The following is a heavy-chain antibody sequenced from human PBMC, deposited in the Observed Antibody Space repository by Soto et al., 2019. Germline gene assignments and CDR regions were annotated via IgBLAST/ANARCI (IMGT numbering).Heavy chain of an antibody. Sequence: TLSLTCTVSGGSVSSGSYYWSWIRQPPGKGLEWIGYIYYSGSTNYNPSLKSRVTISVDTSKNQFSLKLSSVTAADTAVYYCAREESPYYAFDYWGQGTLVTVSS. J-gene: IGHJ4*02. D-gene: IGHD1-26*01. CDR2: IYYSGST. V-gene: IGHV4-61*01. CDR3: AREESPYYAFDY. CDR1: GGSVSSGSYY.